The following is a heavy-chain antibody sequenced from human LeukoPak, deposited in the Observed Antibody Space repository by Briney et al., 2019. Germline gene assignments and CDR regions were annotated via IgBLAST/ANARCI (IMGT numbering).Heavy chain of an antibody. CDR3: ARSRRGWYQLYYYYYMDV. CDR2: IIPIFGTA. CDR1: GGTFSSYA. Sequence: SVKVSCKASGGTFSSYAISWVRQAPGQGLEWMGGIIPIFGTANYAQKFQGRVTITTDESTSTAYMELSSLRSEDTAVYYCARSRRGWYQLYYYYYMDVRGKGTTVTVSS. V-gene: IGHV1-69*05. J-gene: IGHJ6*03. D-gene: IGHD6-19*01.